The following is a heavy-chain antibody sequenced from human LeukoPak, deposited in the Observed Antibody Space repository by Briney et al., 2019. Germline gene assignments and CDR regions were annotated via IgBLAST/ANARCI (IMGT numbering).Heavy chain of an antibody. CDR3: ACNKRYYYYGMDV. CDR2: IYYSGST. V-gene: IGHV4-59*08. Sequence: SETLSLTCTVSGGSISSYYWSWIRQPPGKGLEWIGYIYYSGSTNYNPSLKNRVTISVDTSKNQFSLKLSSVTAADTAVYYCACNKRYYYYGMDVWGQGTTVTVSS. CDR1: GGSISSYY. J-gene: IGHJ6*02. D-gene: IGHD1/OR15-1a*01.